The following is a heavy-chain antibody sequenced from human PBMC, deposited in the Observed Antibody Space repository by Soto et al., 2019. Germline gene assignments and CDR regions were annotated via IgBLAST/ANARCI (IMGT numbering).Heavy chain of an antibody. J-gene: IGHJ4*02. D-gene: IGHD3-10*01. CDR1: GGSISSGHYY. CDR2: IFYSGST. CDR3: ARDSGPTSGSGYYYFDY. Sequence: PSETLSLTCTVSGGSISSGHYYWSWIRQPPGKGLEWIGYIFYSGSTYYNPSLKSRLTISLDTSRNQFSLKLSSVTAADTAVYYCARDSGPTSGSGYYYFDYWGQGTLVTVS. V-gene: IGHV4-30-4*01.